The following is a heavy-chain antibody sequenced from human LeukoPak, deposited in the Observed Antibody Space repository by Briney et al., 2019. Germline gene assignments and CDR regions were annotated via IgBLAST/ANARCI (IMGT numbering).Heavy chain of an antibody. J-gene: IGHJ4*02. CDR1: GGSISSSSYY. CDR3: ARVDCSGGSCSTWFDY. V-gene: IGHV4-39*01. Sequence: SETLSLTCTVSGGSISSSSYYWGWIRQPPGKGLEWIGSIYYSGSTYYNPSLKSRVTISVDTSKNQFPLKLSSVTAADTAVYYCARVDCSGGSCSTWFDYWGQGTLVTVSS. CDR2: IYYSGST. D-gene: IGHD2-15*01.